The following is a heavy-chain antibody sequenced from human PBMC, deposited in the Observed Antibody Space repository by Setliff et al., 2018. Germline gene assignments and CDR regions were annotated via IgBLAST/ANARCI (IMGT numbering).Heavy chain of an antibody. CDR3: AKDSDYDFLTGSYMDV. V-gene: IGHV3-9*01. CDR1: FTLGTYW. D-gene: IGHD3-9*01. CDR2: INWNSRSV. J-gene: IGHJ6*03. Sequence: SLRLSWGGFTLGTYWMHWVRQVPGKGLEWVSGINWNSRSVAYAVSVRGRFTISRDNAKNSLYLQMNSLRREDTAVYYCAKDSDYDFLTGSYMDVWGKGTTVTVSS.